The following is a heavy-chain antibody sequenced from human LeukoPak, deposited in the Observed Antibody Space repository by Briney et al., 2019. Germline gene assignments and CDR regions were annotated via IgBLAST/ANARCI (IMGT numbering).Heavy chain of an antibody. J-gene: IGHJ4*02. CDR3: ARAGWELLRPLDY. Sequence: GGSLRLSCAASGFTVSSNDMSWVRQAPGKGLEWVSVIYSGGSPYYADSVKGRFTISRDNSKNTLYLQMNSLRAEDTAVYYCARAGWELLRPLDYWGQGTLVTVSS. CDR2: IYSGGSP. D-gene: IGHD1-26*01. CDR1: GFTVSSND. V-gene: IGHV3-53*01.